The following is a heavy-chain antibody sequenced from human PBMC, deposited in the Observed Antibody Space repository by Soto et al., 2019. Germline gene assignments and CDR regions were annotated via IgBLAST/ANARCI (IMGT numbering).Heavy chain of an antibody. D-gene: IGHD6-19*01. Sequence: ASVKVSCKASGFTFSDYGFSWVRQAPGRGLEWMGWISAFNGETNYTQKSEGRVAMTTDAATTTAYMELRSLTVDDTAVYYCVRDQQWLLPVPLNFDYWGQGXVVTVHS. V-gene: IGHV1-18*01. J-gene: IGHJ4*02. CDR1: GFTFSDYG. CDR3: VRDQQWLLPVPLNFDY. CDR2: ISAFNGET.